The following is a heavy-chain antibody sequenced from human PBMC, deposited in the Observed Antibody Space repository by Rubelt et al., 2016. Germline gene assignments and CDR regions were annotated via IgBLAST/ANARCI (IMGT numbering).Heavy chain of an antibody. CDR1: GFTFSDYA. D-gene: IGHD6-13*01. V-gene: IGHV3-30*04. CDR2: ISFDGSNE. J-gene: IGHJ4*02. CDR3: ARRLRGSSWGIVDY. Sequence: RSLRLSCAASGFTFSDYAMHWVRQAPGKGLEWVAVISFDGSNEYYADSVKGRFTISRDSSKNTLYLQMNSLKIEDTAVYYCARRLRGSSWGIVDYWGQGTLLTVSS.